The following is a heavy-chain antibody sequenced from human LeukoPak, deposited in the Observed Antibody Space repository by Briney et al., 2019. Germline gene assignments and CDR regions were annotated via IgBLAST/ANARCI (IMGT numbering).Heavy chain of an antibody. CDR1: GFTFSSYA. CDR3: EKDLGGSGDYRPY. V-gene: IGHV3-23*01. Sequence: SGGSLRLSCAASGFTFSSYAMSWVRQAPGKGLEWVSAISGSGGSTYYADSVKGRFTISRDNSKNTLYLQMNSLRAEDTAVYYCEKDLGGSGDYRPYWGQGSVVTVSS. CDR2: ISGSGGST. J-gene: IGHJ4*02. D-gene: IGHD2-21*02.